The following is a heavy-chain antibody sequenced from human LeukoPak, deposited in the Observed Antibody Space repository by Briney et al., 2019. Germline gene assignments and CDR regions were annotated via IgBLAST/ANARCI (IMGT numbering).Heavy chain of an antibody. CDR1: GITFSGNW. CDR3: ARDRDWSFDY. J-gene: IGHJ4*02. D-gene: IGHD3/OR15-3a*01. V-gene: IGHV3-7*05. CDR2: IKPDGSEK. Sequence: GGSLRLTCADSGITFSGNWMSWVRQAPGKGLEWVAHIKPDGSEKYYVDSVRGRFTISRDNAENSLYLEMNSLRAEDTAVYYCARDRDWSFDYWGQGTLVTVSS.